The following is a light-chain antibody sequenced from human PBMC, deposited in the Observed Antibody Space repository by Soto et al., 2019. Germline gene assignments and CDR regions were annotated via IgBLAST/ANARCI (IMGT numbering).Light chain of an antibody. V-gene: IGLV2-14*01. CDR2: DVS. CDR1: SSDVGGYNY. J-gene: IGLJ3*02. CDR3: SSYTSSSTDWV. Sequence: QSALTQPASASGSPGQSITISCTGTSSDVGGYNYVSWYQQHPGKAPKLMIYDVSNRPSGVSNRFSGSKSGNTASLTISGLQAEDEADYYCSSYTSSSTDWVFGGGTKLT.